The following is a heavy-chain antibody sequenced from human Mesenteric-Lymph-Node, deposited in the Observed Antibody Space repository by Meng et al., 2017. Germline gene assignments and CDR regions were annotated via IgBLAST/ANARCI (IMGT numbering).Heavy chain of an antibody. Sequence: VCLWESGRGLLKPLGTLSLPCAFSGGTIGSTHWWSSVRKPPGKGLEWIGEIYHSGSTNYNPSLKSRVSISVDKYKNQFSLKLSSVTAADTAVYYCARADKVRFDYWGQGTLVTVSS. V-gene: IGHV4-4*02. J-gene: IGHJ4*02. CDR2: IYHSGST. CDR1: GGTIGSTHW. CDR3: ARADKVRFDY.